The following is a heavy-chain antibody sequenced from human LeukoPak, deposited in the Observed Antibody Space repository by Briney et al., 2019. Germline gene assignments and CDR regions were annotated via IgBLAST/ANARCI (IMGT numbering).Heavy chain of an antibody. CDR3: ARWSVALRGYYFDY. V-gene: IGHV3-9*01. CDR2: ISWNSGSI. D-gene: IGHD4-23*01. Sequence: PGRSLRLSCAASGFTFDDYAMHWVRQAPGKGLEWVSGISWNSGSIGYADSVKGRFTISRDNAKNSLYLQMNSLRAEDTAVYYCARWSVALRGYYFDYWGQGTLVTVSS. CDR1: GFTFDDYA. J-gene: IGHJ4*02.